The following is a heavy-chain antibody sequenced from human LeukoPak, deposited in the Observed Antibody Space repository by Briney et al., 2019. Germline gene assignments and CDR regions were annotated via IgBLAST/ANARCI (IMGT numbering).Heavy chain of an antibody. J-gene: IGHJ4*02. CDR1: GVIFSSYG. D-gene: IGHD3-10*01. V-gene: IGHV3-30*18. Sequence: GGSLRLSCAASGVIFSSYGMHWVRQAPGKGLEWVAVISYDGSNKYYADSVKGRFTISRDNSKNTLYLQMNSLRAEDTAVYYCAKDRWGWNSSGSYYTHWGQGTLVTVSS. CDR3: AKDRWGWNSSGSYYTH. CDR2: ISYDGSNK.